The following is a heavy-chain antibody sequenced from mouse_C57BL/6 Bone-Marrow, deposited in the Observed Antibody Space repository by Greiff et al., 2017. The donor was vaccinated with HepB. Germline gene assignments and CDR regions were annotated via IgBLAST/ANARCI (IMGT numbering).Heavy chain of an antibody. CDR3: ARRNYYGNSWFAY. CDR1: GYTFTSYG. J-gene: IGHJ3*01. CDR2: IYPRSGNT. Sequence: VQLKESGAELARPGASVKLSCKASGYTFTSYGISWVKQRTGQGLEWIGEIYPRSGNTYYNEKFKGKATLTADKSSSTAYMELRSLTSEDSAVYFCARRNYYGNSWFAYWGQGTLVTVSA. D-gene: IGHD2-1*01. V-gene: IGHV1-81*01.